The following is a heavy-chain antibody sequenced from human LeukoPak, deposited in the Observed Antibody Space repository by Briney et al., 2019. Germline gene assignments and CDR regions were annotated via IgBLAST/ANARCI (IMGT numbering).Heavy chain of an antibody. CDR3: ARAEGPMIVVVTHFDY. J-gene: IGHJ4*02. CDR2: INHSGST. V-gene: IGHV4-34*01. CDR1: GGSFSGYY. Sequence: PSETLSLTCAVYGGSFSGYYWSWIRQPPGKGLEWIGEINHSGSTNYNPSLKSRVTISVDTSKNQFSLKLSSVTAADTAVYYCARAEGPMIVVVTHFDYWGQGTLVTVSS. D-gene: IGHD3-22*01.